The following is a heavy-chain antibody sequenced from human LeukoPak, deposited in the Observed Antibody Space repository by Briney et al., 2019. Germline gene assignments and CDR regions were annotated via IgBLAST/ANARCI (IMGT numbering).Heavy chain of an antibody. D-gene: IGHD6-13*01. CDR3: AKDPVGSWSNNWFDP. Sequence: PGGSLRLSCAASGFTFSSYAMSWDRQAPGKGLEWVSAISGSGGSTYYADSVKGRFTISRDNSKNTLYLQMNSLRAEDTAVYYCAKDPVGSWSNNWFDPWGQGTLVTVSS. CDR1: GFTFSSYA. J-gene: IGHJ5*02. CDR2: ISGSGGST. V-gene: IGHV3-23*01.